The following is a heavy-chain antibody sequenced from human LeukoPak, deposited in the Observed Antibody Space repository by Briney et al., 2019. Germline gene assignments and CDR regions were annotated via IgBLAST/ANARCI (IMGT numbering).Heavy chain of an antibody. CDR2: IYYSGST. Sequence: SETLSLTCTVSGGSISSSRYYWGWIRQPPGKGLEWIGSIYYSGSTYYNPSLKSRVTISVDTSKNQFSLKLNSVTAADTAVYYCVREGYDSSGYCAFDMWGQGTMVTVSS. CDR3: VREGYDSSGYCAFDM. V-gene: IGHV4-39*02. CDR1: GGSISSSRYY. J-gene: IGHJ3*02. D-gene: IGHD3-22*01.